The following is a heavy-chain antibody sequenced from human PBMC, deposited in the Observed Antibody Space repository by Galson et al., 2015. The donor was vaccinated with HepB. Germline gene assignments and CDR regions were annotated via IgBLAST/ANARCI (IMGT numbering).Heavy chain of an antibody. CDR3: TTAGTYYYDSSGYYYGDY. V-gene: IGHV3-15*01. CDR1: GFTFSNAW. Sequence: SLRLSCAASGFTFSNAWMSWVRQAPGKGLEWVGRIKSKTDGGTTDYAAPVKGRFTISRDDSKNTLYLQMNSLKTEDTAVYYCTTAGTYYYDSSGYYYGDYWGQGTLVTVSS. J-gene: IGHJ4*02. D-gene: IGHD3-22*01. CDR2: IKSKTDGGTT.